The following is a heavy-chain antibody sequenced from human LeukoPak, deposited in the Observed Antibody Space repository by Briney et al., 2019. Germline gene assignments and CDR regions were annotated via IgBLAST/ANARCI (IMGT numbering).Heavy chain of an antibody. Sequence: SETLSLTCTVAAGSISNYHWSWIRQPPGKGLEWIGYIHHRGSTYYNPSLKRRVIISIDTSKDQFSLKLNSVSAADTAVYYCARVAYMFRERLNYFDPWGQGTLVTVSS. V-gene: IGHV4-59*12. J-gene: IGHJ5*02. CDR2: IHHRGST. CDR3: ARVAYMFRERLNYFDP. D-gene: IGHD3-10*01. CDR1: AGSISNYH.